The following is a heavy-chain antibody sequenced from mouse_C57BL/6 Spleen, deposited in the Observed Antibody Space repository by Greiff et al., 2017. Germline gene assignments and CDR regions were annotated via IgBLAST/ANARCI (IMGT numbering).Heavy chain of an antibody. CDR2: INPGSGGT. CDR3: ASHYYGSSYPLYAMDY. J-gene: IGHJ4*01. V-gene: IGHV1-54*01. D-gene: IGHD1-1*01. CDR1: GYAFTNYL. Sequence: VQLQQSGAELVRPGTSVKVSCKASGYAFTNYLIEWVKQRPGQGLEWIGVINPGSGGTNYNEKFKGKATLTADTSSSTAYMQLSSLTSEDSAVYFCASHYYGSSYPLYAMDYWGQGTSVTVSS.